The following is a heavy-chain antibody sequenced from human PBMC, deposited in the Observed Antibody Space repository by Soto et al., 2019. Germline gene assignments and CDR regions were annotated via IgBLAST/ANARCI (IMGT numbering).Heavy chain of an antibody. CDR3: ARGVHLDSGGYYYFY. V-gene: IGHV1-69*01. Sequence: QVQLVQSGAEVKKPGSSVRVSCKASGGTFSRYAISWVRQAPGQGLEWMGGIIPLFGTANYAQRFQGRVRITADESTTTAYMELRGLRSEDTAVYYCARGVHLDSGGYYYFYWVQGTLVTVSA. CDR2: IIPLFGTA. J-gene: IGHJ4*02. D-gene: IGHD3-22*01. CDR1: GGTFSRYA.